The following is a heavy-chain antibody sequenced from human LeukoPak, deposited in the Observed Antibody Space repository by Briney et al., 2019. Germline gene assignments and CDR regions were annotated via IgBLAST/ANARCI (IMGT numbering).Heavy chain of an antibody. D-gene: IGHD1-26*01. CDR2: IYTSGTT. J-gene: IGHJ4*02. CDR3: AILGGATAYFDY. Sequence: SETLSLTCTVSGGSISSYYWSWIRQPAGKGLEWIGRIYTSGTTNYNPSLKSRVTMSVDTSKNQFSLKMRSVTAADTAVYYCAILGGATAYFDYWGQGTLVTVSS. CDR1: GGSISSYY. V-gene: IGHV4-4*07.